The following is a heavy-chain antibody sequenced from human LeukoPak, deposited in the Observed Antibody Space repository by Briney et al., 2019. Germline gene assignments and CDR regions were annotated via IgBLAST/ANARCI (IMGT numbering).Heavy chain of an antibody. CDR2: IGGGGVDT. CDR1: GFTFSSYA. D-gene: IGHD3-10*01. Sequence: GGSLRLSCAASGFTFSSYAMSWVRQAPGKGLEWVSSIGGGGVDTYYADSVKGRFTISRDNSKNTLYLQMNSLRAEDTAVYYCAAWITYYYGSGKPWGQGTLVTVSS. J-gene: IGHJ5*02. V-gene: IGHV3-23*01. CDR3: AAWITYYYGSGKP.